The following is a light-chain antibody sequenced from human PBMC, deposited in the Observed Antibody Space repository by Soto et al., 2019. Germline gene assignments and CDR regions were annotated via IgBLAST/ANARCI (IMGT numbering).Light chain of an antibody. CDR1: QSLLHSNGYNY. Sequence: DIVMTQSPLSLPVTPGDPASISCRSSQSLLHSNGYNYLDWYLQKPGQSPQLLIYLGSNRASGVPDRFSGSGSGTDFTLKISRVGAEDVGVYYCMQALQTPWTFGQGTKVDIK. J-gene: IGKJ1*01. CDR3: MQALQTPWT. V-gene: IGKV2-28*01. CDR2: LGS.